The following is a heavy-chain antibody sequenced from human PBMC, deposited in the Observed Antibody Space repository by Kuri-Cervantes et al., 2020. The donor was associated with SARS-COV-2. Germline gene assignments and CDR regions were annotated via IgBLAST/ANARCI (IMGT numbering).Heavy chain of an antibody. CDR2: ISSSGSTI. CDR3: ARGSNYEFWSCLGYYMDV. V-gene: IGHV3-11*04. Sequence: GGSLCPASVAAAFSFSDYYMSWISQAPGKGLEWVSYISSSGSTIYYADSVKGRFNISRDNTKDSLYLKMNRLRAEDTAVYYCARGSNYEFWSCLGYYMDVWGKGTTVTVSS. D-gene: IGHD3-3*01. CDR1: AFSFSDYY. J-gene: IGHJ6*03.